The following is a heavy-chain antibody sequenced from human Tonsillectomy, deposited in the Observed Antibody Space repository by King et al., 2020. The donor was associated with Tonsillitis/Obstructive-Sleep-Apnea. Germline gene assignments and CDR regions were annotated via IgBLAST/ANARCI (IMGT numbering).Heavy chain of an antibody. J-gene: IGHJ4*02. V-gene: IGHV3-21*01. Sequence: VQLVESGGGLVKPGGSLRLSCAASGFTFSSYSMNWVRQAPGKGLEWVSSISSSSYIYYADSVKGRFTISRDNAKNSLYLQMNSLRAEDSAVYYCARDSTTEGFGGPFFDYRGQGTLVHVSS. CDR3: ARDSTTEGFGGPFFDY. D-gene: IGHD1-26*01. CDR2: ISSSSYI. CDR1: GFTFSSYS.